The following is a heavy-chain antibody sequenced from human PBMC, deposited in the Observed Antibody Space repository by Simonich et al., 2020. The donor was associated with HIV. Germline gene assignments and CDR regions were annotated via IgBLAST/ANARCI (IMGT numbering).Heavy chain of an antibody. CDR3: ARAPDYGANVYFDY. J-gene: IGHJ4*02. Sequence: QVQLQESGPGLVKPSETLSLTCSVSRGSISRDYWRWIRQPPGKGLEWIGYIFDNGQNNYNPTLKSRVTISVDTSKNQFSLKLNSVTSVDTAVYYCARAPDYGANVYFDYWGQGTLVTVSS. V-gene: IGHV4-59*01. CDR1: RGSISRDY. CDR2: IFDNGQN. D-gene: IGHD4-17*01.